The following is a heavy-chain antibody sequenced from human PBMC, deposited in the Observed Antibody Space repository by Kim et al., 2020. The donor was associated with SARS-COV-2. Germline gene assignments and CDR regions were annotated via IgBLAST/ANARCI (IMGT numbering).Heavy chain of an antibody. CDR3: AKDSHPGSSGWGSYWYFDL. J-gene: IGHJ2*01. V-gene: IGHV3-9*01. D-gene: IGHD6-19*01. Sequence: GRFTISRDNAKNSLYLQMNSLRAEDTAVYYCAKDSHPGSSGWGSYWYFDLWGRGTLVTVSS.